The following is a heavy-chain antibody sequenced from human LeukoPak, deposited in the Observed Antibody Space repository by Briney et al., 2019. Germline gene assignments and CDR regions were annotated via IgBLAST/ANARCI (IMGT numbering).Heavy chain of an antibody. CDR2: ISSSSSYT. CDR1: GFTFSDYY. CDR3: ARGRAQWLDFDY. D-gene: IGHD6-19*01. Sequence: GGSLRLSCAASGFTFSDYYMSWIRQAPGKGLEWVSYISSSSSYTNYADSVKGRFTISRDNAKNSLYPQMNSLRAEDTAVYYCARGRAQWLDFDYWGQGTLVTVSS. J-gene: IGHJ4*02. V-gene: IGHV3-11*06.